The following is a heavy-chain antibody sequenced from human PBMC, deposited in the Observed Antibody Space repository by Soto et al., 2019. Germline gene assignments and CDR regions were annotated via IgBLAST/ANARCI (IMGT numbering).Heavy chain of an antibody. CDR3: ARANYYDSSGGS. Sequence: GESLKISCKASGYIFNIYWIGWVRQMPGKGLEWMGVIYPGDSDTRYSPSFQGQVTISADKSISTAYLQWSSLKASDTAMYDCARANYYDSSGGSWGQGTMVTVSS. CDR1: GYIFNIYW. CDR2: IYPGDSDT. V-gene: IGHV5-51*01. D-gene: IGHD3-22*01. J-gene: IGHJ3*01.